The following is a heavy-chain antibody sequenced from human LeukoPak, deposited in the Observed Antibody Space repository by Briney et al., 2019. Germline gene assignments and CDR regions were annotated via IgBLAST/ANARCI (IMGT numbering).Heavy chain of an antibody. CDR3: AGATASGTGRAFHY. Sequence: SETLSLTCAVYGESITAYYWTWIRQPPGKRLEWIGEIRHSGSTNYNPSLKSRVTMSVDMSKNQFSLKLSSVTAADTAAYYCAGATASGTGRAFHYWAQGNLVPVS. CDR1: GESITAYY. D-gene: IGHD3-10*01. J-gene: IGHJ4*02. CDR2: IRHSGST. V-gene: IGHV4-34*01.